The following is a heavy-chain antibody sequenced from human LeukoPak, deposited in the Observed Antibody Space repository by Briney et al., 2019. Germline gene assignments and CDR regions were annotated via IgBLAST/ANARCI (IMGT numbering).Heavy chain of an antibody. D-gene: IGHD3-9*01. CDR3: AKTGKYYDILTGYSTTYYFDY. J-gene: IGHJ4*02. CDR2: ISGSGGST. Sequence: GGSLRLSCAASGFTFSSYEMNWVRQAPGKGLEWVSAISGSGGSTYYADSVKGRFTISRDNSKNTLYLQMNSLRAEDTAVYYCAKTGKYYDILTGYSTTYYFDYWGQGTLVTVSS. CDR1: GFTFSSYE. V-gene: IGHV3-23*01.